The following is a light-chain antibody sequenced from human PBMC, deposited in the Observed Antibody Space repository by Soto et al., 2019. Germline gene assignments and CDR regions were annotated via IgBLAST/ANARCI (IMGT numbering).Light chain of an antibody. CDR2: GAS. CDR1: QTVFSN. J-gene: IGKJ1*01. Sequence: EIVMTQSPATLSVSPGERATLSCRASQTVFSNLAWYQQKPGQAPRLLIFGASTRATGVPARFSGSGSGTEFTLTISSLQSEDFAIYYCQQYNNWPGTVGQGTKVDI. CDR3: QQYNNWPGT. V-gene: IGKV3-15*01.